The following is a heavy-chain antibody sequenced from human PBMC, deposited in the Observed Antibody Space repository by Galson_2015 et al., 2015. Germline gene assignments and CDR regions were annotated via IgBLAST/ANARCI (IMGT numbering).Heavy chain of an antibody. J-gene: IGHJ3*02. CDR1: GFTFSSYR. CDR2: ISSSSSTI. D-gene: IGHD3-22*01. Sequence: SLRLSCAASGFTFSSYRMNWVRQAPGKGLEWVSYISSSSSTIYYADSVKGRFTISRDNAKNSLYLQMNSLRDEDTAVYYCARDTNYDSSGYYHGGGAFDIWGQGTMVTVSS. CDR3: ARDTNYDSSGYYHGGGAFDI. V-gene: IGHV3-48*02.